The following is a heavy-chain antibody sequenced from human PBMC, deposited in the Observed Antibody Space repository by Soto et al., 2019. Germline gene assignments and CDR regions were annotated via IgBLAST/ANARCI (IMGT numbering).Heavy chain of an antibody. V-gene: IGHV3-30*18. CDR2: ISYDGSNK. J-gene: IGHJ6*02. CDR1: GFTFSSYG. D-gene: IGHD5-12*01. CDR3: AKDRAEGGESGYGLSDYYYGMDV. Sequence: PGGSLRLSCAASGFTFSSYGMHWVRQAPGKGLEWVAVISYDGSNKYYADSVKGRFTISRDNSKNTLYLQMNSLRAEDTAVYYCAKDRAEGGESGYGLSDYYYGMDVWGQGTTVTVSS.